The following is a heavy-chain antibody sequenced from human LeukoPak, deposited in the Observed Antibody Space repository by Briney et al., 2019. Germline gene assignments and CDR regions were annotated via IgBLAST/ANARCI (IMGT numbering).Heavy chain of an antibody. CDR2: ISGDGVST. V-gene: IGHV3-43*02. Sequence: GGSLRLSCVVSGLPITDFAMHWVRQAPGKGLEWVSLISGDGVSTFYASSVKGRFIISRDNSKNSLSLEMNSLTTEDTAMYYCARESGKFDYWGQGTLVAVSS. CDR1: GLPITDFA. CDR3: ARESGKFDY. J-gene: IGHJ4*02.